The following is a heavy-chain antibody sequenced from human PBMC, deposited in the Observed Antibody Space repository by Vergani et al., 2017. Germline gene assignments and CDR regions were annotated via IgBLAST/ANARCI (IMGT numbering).Heavy chain of an antibody. D-gene: IGHD2-2*01. CDR3: ARTSYISCCSYAFVI. CDR1: GFSLRTSGMR. V-gene: IGHV2-70*04. J-gene: IGHJ3*02. CDR2: IDWDDEK. Sequence: QVTLKESGPALVKTTQTLTLTCTFSGFSLRTSGMRVSWIRHPPGKALEWLARIDWDDEKFYSTSLKTMLTISKDTYKNQVALTMSNMDPVDTATYYCARTSYISCCSYAFVIWGQGTMVTVSS.